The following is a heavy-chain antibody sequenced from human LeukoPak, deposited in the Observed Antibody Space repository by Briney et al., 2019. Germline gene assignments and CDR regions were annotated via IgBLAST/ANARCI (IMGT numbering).Heavy chain of an antibody. CDR3: AFHSSGWSEYFQH. Sequence: GGSLRLSCAASGFTASSNYMSWVRHAPGKGLEWVPVIYSGGSTYYADSVKGRFTISRDNSKNTLYLQMNSLRAEDTAVYYCAFHSSGWSEYFQHWGQGTLVTVSS. V-gene: IGHV3-53*01. CDR2: IYSGGST. J-gene: IGHJ1*01. CDR1: GFTASSNY. D-gene: IGHD6-19*01.